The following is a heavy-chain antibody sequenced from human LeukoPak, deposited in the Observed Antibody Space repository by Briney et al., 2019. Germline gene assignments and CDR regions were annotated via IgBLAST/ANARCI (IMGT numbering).Heavy chain of an antibody. CDR3: ARHRSYYHGSGSYYRGRAFDI. CDR1: GGSISSSSYY. V-gene: IGHV4-39*01. Sequence: SETLSLTCTVSGGSISSSSYYWGWIRQPPGKGLEWIGSIYYSGSTYYNPSLKSRVTISVDTSKNQFSLKLSSVTAADTAVYYCARHRSYYHGSGSYYRGRAFDIWGQGTMVTVSS. J-gene: IGHJ3*02. D-gene: IGHD3-10*01. CDR2: IYYSGST.